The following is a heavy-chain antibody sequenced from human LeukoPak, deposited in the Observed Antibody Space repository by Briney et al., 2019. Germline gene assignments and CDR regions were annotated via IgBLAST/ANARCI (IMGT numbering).Heavy chain of an antibody. D-gene: IGHD6-13*01. Sequence: GGSLRLSCAASGFTFSNYGMSWVRQAPGKGLVGVSRINSDGSSTSYADSVKGRFTISRDNAKNTLYLQMNSLRAEDTAVYYCARGFLPVNPYSSSWDYWGQGTLVTVSS. V-gene: IGHV3-74*01. CDR3: ARGFLPVNPYSSSWDY. CDR2: INSDGSST. CDR1: GFTFSNYG. J-gene: IGHJ4*02.